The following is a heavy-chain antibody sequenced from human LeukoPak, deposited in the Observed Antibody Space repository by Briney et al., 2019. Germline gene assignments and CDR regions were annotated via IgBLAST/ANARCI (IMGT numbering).Heavy chain of an antibody. CDR2: IHYSGST. CDR1: GGSISSYY. CDR3: ARRTYFYDSSGYYFDY. V-gene: IGHV4-59*01. J-gene: IGHJ4*02. D-gene: IGHD3-22*01. Sequence: SETLSLTCTVPGGSISSYYWSWIRQPPGKGVECIGYIHYSGSTNYNPSLTSRVTISVDTSKNQFSLKLSSVTAADTAVYYCARRTYFYDSSGYYFDYWGQGTLVTVSS.